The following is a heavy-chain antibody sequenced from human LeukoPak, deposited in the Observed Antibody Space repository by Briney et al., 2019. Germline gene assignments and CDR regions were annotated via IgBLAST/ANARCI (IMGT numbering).Heavy chain of an antibody. J-gene: IGHJ4*02. CDR2: INHSGST. CDR1: GGSFSGYY. CDR3: ARLNLDCSSTSCYSAFYDY. V-gene: IGHV4-34*01. Sequence: PSETLSLTCAVDGGSFSGYYWSWIRQPPGKGMGWFGAINHSGSTNYNPSLKSRVTISVTTSKNQFSMKLSSVTAADTAVYYCARLNLDCSSTSCYSAFYDYWGQGTLVTVSS. D-gene: IGHD2-2*02.